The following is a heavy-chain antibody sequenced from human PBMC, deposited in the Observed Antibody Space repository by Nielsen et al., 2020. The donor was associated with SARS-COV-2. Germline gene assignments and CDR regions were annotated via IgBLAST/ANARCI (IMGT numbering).Heavy chain of an antibody. J-gene: IGHJ4*02. V-gene: IGHV3-74*01. CDR3: ARDGWDSSGYYSLPFDY. CDR1: GFTFSSYW. Sequence: ESLKISCAASGFTFSSYWMHWVRQAPGKGLVWVSRINSDGSSTSYADSVKGRFTISRDNAKNTLYLQMNSLRAEDTAVYYCARDGWDSSGYYSLPFDYWGQGTLVTVSS. CDR2: INSDGSST. D-gene: IGHD3-22*01.